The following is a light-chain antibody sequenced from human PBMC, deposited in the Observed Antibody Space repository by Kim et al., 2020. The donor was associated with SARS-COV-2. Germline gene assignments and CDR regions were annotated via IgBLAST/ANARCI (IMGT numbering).Light chain of an antibody. V-gene: IGKV3-15*01. CDR3: HQYNDWPPGDT. CDR2: GAS. J-gene: IGKJ2*01. CDR1: QSVSNN. Sequence: YPEKRATLSCRASQSVSNNLAWYQHKPGKPPRLLIYGASTRATGVPARFSGSGSGTEFTLTVSSLQSEDFAVYYCHQYNDWPPGDTFGQGTKLEI.